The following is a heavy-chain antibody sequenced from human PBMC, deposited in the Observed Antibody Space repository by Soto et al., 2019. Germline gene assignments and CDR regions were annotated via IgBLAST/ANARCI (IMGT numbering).Heavy chain of an antibody. CDR1: GGSISSGDYY. CDR2: IYYSGST. J-gene: IGHJ6*02. CDR3: ARETYYYGSGSYSDYYYYYGMDV. V-gene: IGHV4-30-4*01. D-gene: IGHD3-10*01. Sequence: PSETLSLTCTVSGGSISSGDYYWSWIRQPPGKGLEWIGYIYYSGSTYYNPSLKSRVTISVDTSKNQFSLKLSSVTAADTAVYYCARETYYYGSGSYSDYYYYYGMDVWGQGTTVTVSS.